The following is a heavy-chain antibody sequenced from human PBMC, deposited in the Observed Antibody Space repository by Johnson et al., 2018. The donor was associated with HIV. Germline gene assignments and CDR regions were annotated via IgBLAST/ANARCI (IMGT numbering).Heavy chain of an antibody. CDR2: ISYDGSNE. V-gene: IGHV3-30*03. CDR3: ARHKGQQYDTFDI. Sequence: QEQLVESGGGVVQPGRSLRLSCAASGFTFSSYGMHWVRQAPGKGLEWVAVISYDGSNEYYAEFVKGRFTISRDNSKNTLYLQMNSLRAGDTAVYYCARHKGQQYDTFDIWGQGTMITVSS. J-gene: IGHJ3*02. D-gene: IGHD6-13*01. CDR1: GFTFSSYG.